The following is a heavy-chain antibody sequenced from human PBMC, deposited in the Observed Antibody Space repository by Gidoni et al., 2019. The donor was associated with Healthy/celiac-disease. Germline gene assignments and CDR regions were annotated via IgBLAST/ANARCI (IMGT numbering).Heavy chain of an antibody. Sequence: EVQLVESGGGLVKPGGSLRLSCAASGFTFSSYSMNWVRQAPGKGLEWVSSISSSSSYIYYADSVKGRFTISRDNAKNSLYLQMNSLRAEDTAVYYCARDRSIAAAGTYYYYGMDVWGQGTTVTVSS. CDR1: GFTFSSYS. CDR2: ISSSSSYI. J-gene: IGHJ6*02. D-gene: IGHD6-13*01. V-gene: IGHV3-21*01. CDR3: ARDRSIAAAGTYYYYGMDV.